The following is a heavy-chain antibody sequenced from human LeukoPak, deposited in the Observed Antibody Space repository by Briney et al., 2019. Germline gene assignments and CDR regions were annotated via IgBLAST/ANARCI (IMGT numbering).Heavy chain of an antibody. Sequence: SETLSLTCVVYGGSFSGYYWSWIRQPPGKGLEWIGEINHSGSTNYNPSLKSRVTISVDTSKNQFSLKLSSVTAADTAVYYCARGRRGEQWLSLTFDYWGQGTLVTVSS. CDR1: GGSFSGYY. D-gene: IGHD6-19*01. V-gene: IGHV4-34*01. CDR3: ARGRRGEQWLSLTFDY. J-gene: IGHJ4*02. CDR2: INHSGST.